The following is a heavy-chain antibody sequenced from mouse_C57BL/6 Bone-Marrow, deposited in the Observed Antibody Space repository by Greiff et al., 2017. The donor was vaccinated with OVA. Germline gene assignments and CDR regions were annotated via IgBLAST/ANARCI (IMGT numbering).Heavy chain of an antibody. D-gene: IGHD4-1*02. Sequence: EVQRVESGGGLVQPGGSLSLSCAASGFTFTDYYMSWVRQPPGKALEWLGFIRNKANGYTTEYSASVKGRFTISRDNSQSILYLQMNALRAEDSATYYCARSSTGTGYFDYWGQGTTLTVSS. V-gene: IGHV7-3*01. CDR3: ARSSTGTGYFDY. CDR2: IRNKANGYTT. CDR1: GFTFTDYY. J-gene: IGHJ2*01.